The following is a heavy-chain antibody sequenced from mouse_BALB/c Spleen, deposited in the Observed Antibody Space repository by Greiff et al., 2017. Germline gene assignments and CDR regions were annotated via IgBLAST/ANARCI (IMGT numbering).Heavy chain of an antibody. CDR2: ISYSGST. J-gene: IGHJ4*01. D-gene: IGHD2-10*01. CDR3: ARSYYGNRYYAMDY. CDR1: GYSITSDYA. V-gene: IGHV3-2*02. Sequence: EVKLQESGPGLVKPSQSLSLTCTVTGYSITSDYAWNWIRQFPGNKLEWMGYISYSGSTSYNPSLKSRISITRDTSKNQFFLQLNSVTTEDTATYYCARSYYGNRYYAMDYWGQGTSVTVSS.